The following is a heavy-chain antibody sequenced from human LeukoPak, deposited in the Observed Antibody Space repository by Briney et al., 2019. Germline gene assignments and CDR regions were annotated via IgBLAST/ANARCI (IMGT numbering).Heavy chain of an antibody. J-gene: IGHJ5*02. D-gene: IGHD2-2*01. V-gene: IGHV1-69*13. CDR1: GGTFSSYA. Sequence: SVKVSCKASGGTFSSYAISWVRQAPGQGLEWIGGIIPIFGTANYAQKLQGRVTITADESSSTAYMELSSLRSEDTAVYYCARETDRYCSSTSCYRGINWFDPWGQGTLVTVSS. CDR2: IIPIFGTA. CDR3: ARETDRYCSSTSCYRGINWFDP.